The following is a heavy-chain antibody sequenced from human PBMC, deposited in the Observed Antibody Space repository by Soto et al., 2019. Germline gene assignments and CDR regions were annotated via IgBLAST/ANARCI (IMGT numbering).Heavy chain of an antibody. CDR3: IYHYDSSGFYYVDS. J-gene: IGHJ4*02. CDR1: GVSLSSYI. V-gene: IGHV1-69*13. CDR2: IIPLFGSA. Sequence: SVKVSCKASGVSLSSYIINWVRQAPGQGFEWMGGIIPLFGSANHAQKLQGRVIITADVSTNTVYMEMSSLRLEDTAIYYCIYHYDSSGFYYVDSWGQGTQVTVSS. D-gene: IGHD3-22*01.